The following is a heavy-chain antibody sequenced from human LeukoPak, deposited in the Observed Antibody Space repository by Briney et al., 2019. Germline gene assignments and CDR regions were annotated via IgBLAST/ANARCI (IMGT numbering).Heavy chain of an antibody. J-gene: IGHJ5*02. CDR2: MNPNSGNT. CDR1: GYTFTSYD. V-gene: IGHV1-8*01. CDR3: ARGTVRYCSSTSCYNSHNWFDP. D-gene: IGHD2-2*02. Sequence: ASVKVSCKASGYTFTSYDINWVRQATGQGLEWMGWMNPNSGNTGYAQKFQGRVTMTRNTSISTAYMELSSLRSEDTAVDYCARGTVRYCSSTSCYNSHNWFDPWGQGTLVTVSS.